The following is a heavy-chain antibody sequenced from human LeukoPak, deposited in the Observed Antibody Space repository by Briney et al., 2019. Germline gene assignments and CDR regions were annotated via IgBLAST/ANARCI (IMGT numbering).Heavy chain of an antibody. CDR1: GFTFSSYW. CDR2: IKQDGSEK. V-gene: IGHV3-7*01. CDR3: AKDVYYGSGSYQPYYYYYYMDV. D-gene: IGHD3-10*01. J-gene: IGHJ6*03. Sequence: TGGSPRLSCAASGFTFSSYWMSWVRQAPGKGLEWVANIKQDGSEKYYVDSVKGRFTISRDNSKNTLYLQMNSLRAEDTAVYYCAKDVYYGSGSYQPYYYYYYMDVWGKGTTVTVSS.